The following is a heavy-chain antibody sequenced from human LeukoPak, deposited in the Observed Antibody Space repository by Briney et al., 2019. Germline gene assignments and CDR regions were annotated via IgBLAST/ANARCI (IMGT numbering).Heavy chain of an antibody. V-gene: IGHV4-59*01. CDR2: ISYSGST. CDR3: ARFLTGDDYWRNWFDP. D-gene: IGHD3-9*01. J-gene: IGHJ5*02. Sequence: PSETLSLTCTVSGGSIRSYYWSWIRQPPGKGLEWLGYISYSGSTNYNPSLTSRVTISVDTSKNQFSLKLSSVTAADTAVYYCARFLTGDDYWRNWFDPWGQGTLVIVSS. CDR1: GGSIRSYY.